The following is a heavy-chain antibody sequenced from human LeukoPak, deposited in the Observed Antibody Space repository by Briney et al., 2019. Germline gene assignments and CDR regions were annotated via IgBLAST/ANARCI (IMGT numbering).Heavy chain of an antibody. CDR1: GGSITSGGYY. CDR3: ARVWSSGYSDY. D-gene: IGHD3-22*01. V-gene: IGHV4-31*03. J-gene: IGHJ4*02. Sequence: PSETLSLTCTVSGGSITSGGYYGSWTRQHPGKGLEWIGYIYYSGSTYYNPSLKSRVTISVDTSKNQFSLKLSSVTAADTAVYYCARVWSSGYSDYWGQGTLVTVSS. CDR2: IYYSGST.